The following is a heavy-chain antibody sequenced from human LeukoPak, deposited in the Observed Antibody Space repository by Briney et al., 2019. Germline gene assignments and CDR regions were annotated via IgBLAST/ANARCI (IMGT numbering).Heavy chain of an antibody. CDR1: GFTFSNYA. J-gene: IGHJ4*02. Sequence: GGSLRLSCAASGFTFSNYAMSWVRQAPGKGLEWGSAISGGADSTYYADSVKGRFTVSRDNSKNTLYLQMNSLRAEDTAVYYCAKDRSSTTSCSNYWGQGTLVTVSS. D-gene: IGHD2-2*01. CDR3: AKDRSSTTSCSNY. V-gene: IGHV3-23*01. CDR2: ISGGADST.